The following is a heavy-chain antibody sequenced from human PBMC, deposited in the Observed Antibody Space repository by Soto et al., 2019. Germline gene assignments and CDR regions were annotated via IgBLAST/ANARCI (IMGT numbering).Heavy chain of an antibody. CDR2: ISSSSSYI. V-gene: IGHV3-21*01. CDR3: ALWGPNPGDAFDI. D-gene: IGHD3-16*01. CDR1: GFTFSSYS. Sequence: GGSLRLSCAASGFTFSSYSMNWVRQAPGKGLEWVSSISSSSSYIYYADSVKGRFTISRDNAKNSLYLQMNSLRAEDTAVYYCALWGPNPGDAFDIWGQGTIVTVSS. J-gene: IGHJ3*02.